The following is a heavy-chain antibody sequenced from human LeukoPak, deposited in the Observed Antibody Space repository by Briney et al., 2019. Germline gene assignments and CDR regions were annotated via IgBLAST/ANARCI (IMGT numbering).Heavy chain of an antibody. D-gene: IGHD6-13*01. CDR3: ATSALAAAGGYYYYGMDV. J-gene: IGHJ6*02. CDR1: GYSFTSYW. V-gene: IGHV5-51*01. CDR2: IYPGDSDT. Sequence: GESLKISCKGSGYSFTSYWIGWVRQMPGEGLEWMGIIYPGDSDTRYSPSFQGQVTISADKSISTAYLQWSSLKASDTAMYYCATSALAAAGGYYYYGMDVWGQGTTVTVSS.